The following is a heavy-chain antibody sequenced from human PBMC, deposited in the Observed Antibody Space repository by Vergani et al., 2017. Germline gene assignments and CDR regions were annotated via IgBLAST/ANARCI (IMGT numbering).Heavy chain of an antibody. V-gene: IGHV3-21*01. D-gene: IGHD5-18*01. CDR2: ISSSSSYT. J-gene: IGHJ5*02. CDR1: GFTFSSYS. Sequence: EVQLVESGGGLVKPGGSLRLSCAASGFTFSSYSMNWVRQAPGKGLEWVSSISSSSSYTYYADSVKGRFTISRDNAKNSLYLQMNSLRAEDTAVYYCARYQDTANKPFDPWGQGTLVTVSS. CDR3: ARYQDTANKPFDP.